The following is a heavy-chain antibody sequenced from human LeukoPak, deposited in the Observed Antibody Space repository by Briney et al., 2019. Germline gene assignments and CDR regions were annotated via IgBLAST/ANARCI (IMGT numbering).Heavy chain of an antibody. CDR1: GFTFSSHA. D-gene: IGHD1-14*01. Sequence: GGSLRLSCAASGFTFSSHAMSWVRQAPGKGLEWVSAISGSGDSTYHADSVKGRFTISRDNSKNTLYLQMNSLRAEDTAVYYCGRETNGMDVWGQGTTVTVSS. CDR2: ISGSGDST. V-gene: IGHV3-23*01. J-gene: IGHJ6*02. CDR3: GRETNGMDV.